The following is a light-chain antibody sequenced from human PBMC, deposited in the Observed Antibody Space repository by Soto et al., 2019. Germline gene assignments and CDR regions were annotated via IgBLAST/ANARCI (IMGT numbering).Light chain of an antibody. Sequence: QSALTQPASVSGSPGQSITISCTGTDSDVGGYNYVSWYQQHPGNAPKVMIYDVSNRPSGVSNRFSGSKSGNTASLIISGLQAEDEADYYCSSYTDSASYVFGSGTKLTVL. J-gene: IGLJ1*01. CDR1: DSDVGGYNY. CDR2: DVS. CDR3: SSYTDSASYV. V-gene: IGLV2-14*01.